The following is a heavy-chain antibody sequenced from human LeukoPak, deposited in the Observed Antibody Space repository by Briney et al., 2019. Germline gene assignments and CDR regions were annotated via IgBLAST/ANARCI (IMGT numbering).Heavy chain of an antibody. CDR2: IRFDGSIK. D-gene: IGHD2-21*01. J-gene: IGHJ5*02. V-gene: IGHV3-30*02. CDR3: ASGVIADNH. Sequence: GGSLRLSCAASAFTFSNSAMQWVRQAPGKGLGGVAFIRFDGSIKDYGDSVKGRFTISRDNSRNTVYLQMNSLRFEDTAVYYCASGVIADNHWGEGTLVSVSS. CDR1: AFTFSNSA.